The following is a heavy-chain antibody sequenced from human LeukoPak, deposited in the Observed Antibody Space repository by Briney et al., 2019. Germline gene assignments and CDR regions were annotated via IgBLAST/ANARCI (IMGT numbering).Heavy chain of an antibody. CDR2: IKQDGSEK. D-gene: IGHD5-24*01. CDR1: GFTVSSNS. Sequence: GGSLRLSCAASGFTVSSNSMSWVRQAPGKGLEWVANIKQDGSEKYYVDSVKGRFTISRDNAKNSLYLQMNSLRAEDTAVYYCARVMRRDGYNLVYFDYWGQGTLVTVSS. CDR3: ARVMRRDGYNLVYFDY. J-gene: IGHJ4*02. V-gene: IGHV3-7*01.